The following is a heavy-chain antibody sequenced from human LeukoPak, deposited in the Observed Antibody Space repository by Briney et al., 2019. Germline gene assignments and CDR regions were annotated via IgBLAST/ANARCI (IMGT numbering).Heavy chain of an antibody. CDR2: IYYSGST. CDR1: GGSISSYY. CDR3: TRAHSYSTYYYGMDV. D-gene: IGHD6-13*01. J-gene: IGHJ6*02. Sequence: SETLSLTCTVSGGSISSYYWSWIRQPPGKGLEWIGYIYYSGSTNYNPSLKSRVTISVDTSKNQFSLKLSSVTAADTAVYYCTRAHSYSTYYYGMDVWGQGTTVTVSS. V-gene: IGHV4-59*01.